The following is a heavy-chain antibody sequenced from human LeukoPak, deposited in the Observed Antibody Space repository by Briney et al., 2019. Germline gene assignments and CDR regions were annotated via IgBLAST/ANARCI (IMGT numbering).Heavy chain of an antibody. Sequence: PSETLSLTCTVSGGSISSYYWSWIRQPAGKGLEWIGRIYTSGSTNYNPSLKSRVTMSVDTSKNQFSLKLTSVTAADTAVYYCARSALDASGTYYNPQPFEYWGQGTLVIVSS. CDR2: IYTSGST. CDR1: GGSISSYY. CDR3: ARSALDASGTYYNPQPFEY. D-gene: IGHD3-10*01. J-gene: IGHJ4*02. V-gene: IGHV4-4*07.